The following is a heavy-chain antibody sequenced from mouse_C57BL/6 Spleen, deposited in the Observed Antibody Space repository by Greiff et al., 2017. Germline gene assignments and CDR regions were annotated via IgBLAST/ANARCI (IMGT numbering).Heavy chain of an antibody. V-gene: IGHV1-61*01. CDR3: ATVRGYDYAQIDY. CDR1: GYTFTSYW. D-gene: IGHD2-4*01. Sequence: QVQLQQPGAELVRPGSSVKLSCKASGYTFTSYWMDWVKQRPGQGLEWIGNIYPSDSETHYNQKFKDKATLPVDKSSSTAYMQLSSLTSEDSAVDYCATVRGYDYAQIDYWGQGTTLTVSS. CDR2: IYPSDSET. J-gene: IGHJ2*01.